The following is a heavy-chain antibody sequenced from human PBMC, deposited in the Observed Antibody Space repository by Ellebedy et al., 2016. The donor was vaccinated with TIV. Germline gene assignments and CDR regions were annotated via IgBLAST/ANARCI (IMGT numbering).Heavy chain of an antibody. CDR1: GFTFSSYS. J-gene: IGHJ4*02. CDR2: IGSSTYAI. CDR3: AREAISYATSGYYFDY. V-gene: IGHV3-48*01. Sequence: GESLKISCAASGFTFSSYSMNWVRQAPGKGLQWVSYIGSSTYAIYYADSVKGRFTISRDNAKNSLYLQMSGLRADDTAVYYCAREAISYATSGYYFDYWGQGTLVTVSS. D-gene: IGHD3-16*01.